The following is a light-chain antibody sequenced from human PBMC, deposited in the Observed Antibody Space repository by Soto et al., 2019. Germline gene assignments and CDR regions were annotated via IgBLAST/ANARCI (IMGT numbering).Light chain of an antibody. CDR3: QQYNSNSYT. CDR2: DAS. J-gene: IGKJ2*01. Sequence: DIPMTPSPSTLSASVGDSVTITCRASQSISRWLAWYPQKAGKAPKLLISDASVLESGVPSRFSGSGSGTDFTLTISSLQPDDIAPYYCQQYNSNSYTFGQGTKLEIK. CDR1: QSISRW. V-gene: IGKV1-5*01.